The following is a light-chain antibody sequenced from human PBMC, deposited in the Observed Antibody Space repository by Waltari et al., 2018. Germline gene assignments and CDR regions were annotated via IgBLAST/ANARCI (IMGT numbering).Light chain of an antibody. CDR2: VNSDGCH. V-gene: IGLV4-69*01. Sequence: QLLLPQSPSASASLGASVKLTCTLSSGHSSNIIEWPQPQPEKGPRYLMKVNSDGCHSKGDEIPGRFSGSSSGAERYLTISTVQSEDEADYYCQTGGHGTWVFGGGTKLTVL. CDR1: SGHSSNI. CDR3: QTGGHGTWV. J-gene: IGLJ3*02.